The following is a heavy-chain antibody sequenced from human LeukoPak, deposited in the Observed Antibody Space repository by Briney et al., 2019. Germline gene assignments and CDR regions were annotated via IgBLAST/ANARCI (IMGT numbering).Heavy chain of an antibody. D-gene: IGHD3-22*01. CDR3: AKDPYSSRMEYFQQ. V-gene: IGHV3-53*05. J-gene: IGHJ1*01. Sequence: GGSLRLSCAASGFTVSNTYMSWVRQAPGKGLEWVSLIYSGGGTYSADSVKGRFTISRDNSKNTLYLEMSSPRIEDTAVYYCAKDPYSSRMEYFQQWGQGTLVIVSS. CDR1: GFTVSNTY. CDR2: IYSGGGT.